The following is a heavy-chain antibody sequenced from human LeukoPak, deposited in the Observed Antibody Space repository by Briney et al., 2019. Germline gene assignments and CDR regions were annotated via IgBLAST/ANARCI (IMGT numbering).Heavy chain of an antibody. CDR1: EFTVSSNY. CDR3: ARDLGLYWYFDL. J-gene: IGHJ2*01. D-gene: IGHD7-27*01. CDR2: IYSGGST. V-gene: IGHV3-66*01. Sequence: GGSLRLSCAASEFTVSSNYMSWVRQVPGKGLEWVSVIYSGGSTYYADSLKGRFSISRDNSKNTLYLQMNSLRAEDTAVYYCARDLGLYWYFDLWGRGTLVTVSS.